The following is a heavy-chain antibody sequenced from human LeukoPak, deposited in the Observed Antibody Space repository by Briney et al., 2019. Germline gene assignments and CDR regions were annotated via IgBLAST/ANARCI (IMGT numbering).Heavy chain of an antibody. CDR2: INPNSGGT. V-gene: IGHV1-2*02. Sequence: ASVTVSCKASGYTFTGYYMHWVRQAPGQGLEWMGWINPNSGGTNYAQKFQGRVTMTRDTSISTAYMELSRLRSDDTAVYYCARGGDIVVVPAALSWFDPWGQGTLVTVSS. CDR3: ARGGDIVVVPAALSWFDP. J-gene: IGHJ5*02. CDR1: GYTFTGYY. D-gene: IGHD2-2*01.